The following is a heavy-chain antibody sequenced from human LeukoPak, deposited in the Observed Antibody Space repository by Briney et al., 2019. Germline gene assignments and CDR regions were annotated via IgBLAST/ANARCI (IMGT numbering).Heavy chain of an antibody. CDR3: AASNLAQGFYFDY. CDR2: ISAYNGNT. V-gene: IGHV1-18*04. CDR1: GYNFTSSF. J-gene: IGHJ4*02. Sequence: ASVKVSCKASGYNFTSSFIHWVRQAPGQGLEWMGWISAYNGNTNYAQKLQGRVTMTTDTSTSTAYMELRSLRSDDTAVYYCAASNLAQGFYFDYWGQGTLVTVSS.